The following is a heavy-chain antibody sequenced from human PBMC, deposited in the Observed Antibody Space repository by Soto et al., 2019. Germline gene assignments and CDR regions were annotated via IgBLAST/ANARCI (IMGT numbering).Heavy chain of an antibody. CDR1: GFTFNNYW. CDR3: ARDGAWTRFDY. CDR2: IKEDGSEE. V-gene: IGHV3-7*05. J-gene: IGHJ4*02. D-gene: IGHD2-21*02. Sequence: EVQLVESGGGLVQPGGSLRLSCAASGFTFNNYWMSWVRQAPGKGPEWVANIKEDGSEEYYVDSMKGRFTISRDNAKNSVYLQINSLRAEDTAVYYCARDGAWTRFDYWGQGTLVTVSS.